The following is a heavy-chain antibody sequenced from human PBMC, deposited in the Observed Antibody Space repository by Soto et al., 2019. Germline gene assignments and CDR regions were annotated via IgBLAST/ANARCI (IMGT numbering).Heavy chain of an antibody. CDR2: ISSSGTTV. J-gene: IGHJ4*02. CDR3: ARDAFNYDSTGYHSDY. D-gene: IGHD3-22*01. V-gene: IGHV3-48*02. CDR1: GFTFSDYA. Sequence: PGGSLRLSCAASGFTFSDYAMNWVRQAPGKGLEWVSYISSSGTTVYYADSVKGRFTISRDNAKNSLCLQMYSLRDDDTAVYYCARDAFNYDSTGYHSDYWGQGTLVTVSS.